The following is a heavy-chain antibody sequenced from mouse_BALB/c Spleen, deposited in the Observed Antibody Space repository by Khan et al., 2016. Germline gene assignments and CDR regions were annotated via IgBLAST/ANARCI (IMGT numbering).Heavy chain of an antibody. Sequence: EVQLQESGPSLVKPSQTLSLTCSVTGDSITSGYWNWIRKFPGNKLEYMGYISYSGSTYYNPSLTSRISITRDTYTNQYYLQLNSVTTDDTAKYYCATYDGYYFAYWGQGTTLTVSS. V-gene: IGHV3-8*02. D-gene: IGHD2-14*01. CDR2: ISYSGST. CDR1: GDSITSGY. J-gene: IGHJ2*01. CDR3: ATYDGYYFAY.